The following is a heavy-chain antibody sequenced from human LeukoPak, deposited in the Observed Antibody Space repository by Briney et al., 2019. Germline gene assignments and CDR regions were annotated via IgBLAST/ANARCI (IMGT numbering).Heavy chain of an antibody. CDR2: ISYDGSNK. Sequence: GGSLRLSCAASGFTFSSYAMHWVRQAPGKGLEWVAVISYDGSNKYYADSVKGRFTISRDNSKNTLYLQMNSLRAEDTAVYYCASYYYGSGSYWAYFDYRGQGTLVTVSS. CDR1: GFTFSSYA. D-gene: IGHD3-10*01. J-gene: IGHJ4*02. CDR3: ASYYYGSGSYWAYFDY. V-gene: IGHV3-30*04.